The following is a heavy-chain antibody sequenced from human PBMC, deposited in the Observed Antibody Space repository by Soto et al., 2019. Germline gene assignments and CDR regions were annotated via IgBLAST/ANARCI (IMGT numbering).Heavy chain of an antibody. J-gene: IGHJ4*02. V-gene: IGHV4-30-2*01. Sequence: SETLSLTCAVSGGSISSGGYSWSWIRQPPGKGLEWIGYIYHSGSTYYNPSLKSRVTISVDRSKNQFSLKLSSVTAADTAVYYCARARGYYYDSSGYYYFDYWGQGTLVTVSS. CDR1: GGSISSGGYS. CDR2: IYHSGST. CDR3: ARARGYYYDSSGYYYFDY. D-gene: IGHD3-22*01.